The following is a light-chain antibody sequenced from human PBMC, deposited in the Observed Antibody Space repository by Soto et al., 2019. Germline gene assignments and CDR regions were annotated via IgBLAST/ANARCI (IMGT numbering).Light chain of an antibody. V-gene: IGKV1-39*01. CDR1: QSISNY. CDR3: QQTYSTPPCT. Sequence: DIQMTQSPSSLSASVGDRVTITCRASQSISNYLNWYQQKPGKAPKLLIYAASSLQSGVPSRFRGSGPGTDFTLTISSLQPEDFATYYCQQTYSTPPCTFGQGTKLEIK. CDR2: AAS. J-gene: IGKJ2*02.